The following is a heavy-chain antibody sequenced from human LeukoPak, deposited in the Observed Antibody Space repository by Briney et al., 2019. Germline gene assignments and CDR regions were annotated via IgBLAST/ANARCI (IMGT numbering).Heavy chain of an antibody. CDR1: GFTFSSYS. V-gene: IGHV3-21*01. J-gene: IGHJ5*02. Sequence: GWSLRLSCAASGFTFSSYSVNWVRQAPGKGLDWVSSISSSSSYIYYAVSVKGRFTISRHNAKNSLYLQMNSLRAEDTAVYYCAREVGYDSVTGYYPGWFDPWGQGTLVTVSS. D-gene: IGHD3-9*01. CDR2: ISSSSSYI. CDR3: AREVGYDSVTGYYPGWFDP.